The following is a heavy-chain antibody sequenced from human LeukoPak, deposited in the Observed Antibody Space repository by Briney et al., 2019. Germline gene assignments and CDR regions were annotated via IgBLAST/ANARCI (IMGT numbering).Heavy chain of an antibody. J-gene: IGHJ4*02. Sequence: GVSVRLSCAASGFTFSSYAMSWVRQAPGKGLEWVSAISGRCGSTYYADSVKGRFTISRDNSKNTLYLQMNSLRAEDTAVYYCAKAQRIHACSSTSCYALDYWGQGTLVTVSS. D-gene: IGHD2-2*01. CDR3: AKAQRIHACSSTSCYALDY. CDR2: ISGRCGST. CDR1: GFTFSSYA. V-gene: IGHV3-23*01.